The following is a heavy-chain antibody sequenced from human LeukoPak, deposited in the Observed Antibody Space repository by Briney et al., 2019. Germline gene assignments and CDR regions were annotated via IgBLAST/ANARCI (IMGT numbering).Heavy chain of an antibody. J-gene: IGHJ4*02. D-gene: IGHD1-7*01. CDR2: IIPILGIA. V-gene: IGHV1-69*04. CDR1: GGTFSSYA. CDR3: ARDRYGITGTTENTFDY. Sequence: GXSVKVSCKASGGTFSSYAISWVRQAPGQGLEWMGRIIPILGIANYAQKFQGRVTITADKSTSTAYMELSSLRSEDTAVYYCARDRYGITGTTENTFDYWGQGTLVTVSS.